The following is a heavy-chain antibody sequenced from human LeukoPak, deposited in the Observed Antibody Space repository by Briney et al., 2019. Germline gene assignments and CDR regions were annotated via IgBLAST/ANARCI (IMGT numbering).Heavy chain of an antibody. V-gene: IGHV3-23*01. CDR2: ISGSGGST. CDR1: GFTFSNHW. Sequence: GGSLRLSCAASGFTFSNHWMHWVRQAPGKGLEWVSAISGSGGSTYYADSVKGRFTISRDNSKNTLYLQMNSLRAEDTAVYYCAKVDISSGWYQSIDYWGQGTLVTVSS. CDR3: AKVDISSGWYQSIDY. J-gene: IGHJ4*02. D-gene: IGHD6-19*01.